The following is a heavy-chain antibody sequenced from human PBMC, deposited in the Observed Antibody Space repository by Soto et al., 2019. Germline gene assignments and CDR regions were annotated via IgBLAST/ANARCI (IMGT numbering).Heavy chain of an antibody. CDR3: VRLVSQDVDP. CDR2: IDPSDSRT. CDR1: GYSFPHYW. J-gene: IGHJ5*02. D-gene: IGHD6-6*01. Sequence: LGESLKISCKGSGYSFPHYWISWVRQMPGKGLEWMGRIDPSDSRTNYSPSFQGHVTMSVDKSINTAYLQRSSLKASDTAMYYCVRLVSQDVDPWGQGTLVTVSS. V-gene: IGHV5-10-1*01.